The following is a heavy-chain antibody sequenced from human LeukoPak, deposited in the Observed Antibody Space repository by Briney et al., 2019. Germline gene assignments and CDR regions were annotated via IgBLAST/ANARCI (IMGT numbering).Heavy chain of an antibody. CDR2: IIPILGIA. J-gene: IGHJ5*02. Sequence: ASVTVSCTASGGTFNIYAIRWVRQAPGQGLEWMGRIIPILGIANYAHKFQGKVTITADKSTSTAYMELSSLRSEDTAVYYCARHREWFDPWGQGTLVTVSS. V-gene: IGHV1-69*04. CDR3: ARHREWFDP. CDR1: GGTFNIYA.